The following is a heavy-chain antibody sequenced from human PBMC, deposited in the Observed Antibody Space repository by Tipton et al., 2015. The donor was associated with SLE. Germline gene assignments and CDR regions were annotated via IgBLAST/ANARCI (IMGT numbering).Heavy chain of an antibody. D-gene: IGHD2-21*02. CDR1: GGSFSGYH. Sequence: LRLSCTLYGGSFSGYHWSWIRQPPGKGLEWIGEITHSGGTNYNPSLKSRVTISVDTSKTQLSLKLSSVTAADTAVYYCARVVTVGAAHYYDIDVWGQGTRVTVSS. CDR3: ARVVTVGAAHYYDIDV. CDR2: ITHSGGT. V-gene: IGHV4-34*01. J-gene: IGHJ6*02.